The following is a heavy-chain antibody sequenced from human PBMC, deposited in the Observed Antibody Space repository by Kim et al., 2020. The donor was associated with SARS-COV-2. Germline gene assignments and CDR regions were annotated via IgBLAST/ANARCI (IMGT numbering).Heavy chain of an antibody. Sequence: SETLSLTFQVSGDSTSNVNKYWAWIRQPPGRGLEWLGSIHYSGNTYYNPSLEDRVTISVDTSKNHFSLKLKSVTAADTAFYYCATQPRRDGYNPFDYWGRGTLVTVSS. CDR3: ATQPRRDGYNPFDY. CDR1: GDSTSNVNKY. CDR2: IHYSGNT. J-gene: IGHJ4*02. D-gene: IGHD6-25*01. V-gene: IGHV4-39*01.